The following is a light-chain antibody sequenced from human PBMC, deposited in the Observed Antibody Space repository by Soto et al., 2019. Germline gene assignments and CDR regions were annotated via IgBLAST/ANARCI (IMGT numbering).Light chain of an antibody. CDR3: SSYTSSSIDYV. J-gene: IGLJ1*01. CDR2: EVS. Sequence: QSALTQPASVSGSPGQSITISCTGTSSDVGGYNYVSWYQQHPGKAPKRMIYEVSTRPSGVSNRFSGSKSGNTAALTISGLQAEDEAEYYCSSYTSSSIDYVFGTGTKVTVL. CDR1: SSDVGGYNY. V-gene: IGLV2-14*01.